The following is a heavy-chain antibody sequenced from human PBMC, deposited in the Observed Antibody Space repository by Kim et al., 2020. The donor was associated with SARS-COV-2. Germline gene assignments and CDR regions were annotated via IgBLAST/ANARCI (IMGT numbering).Heavy chain of an antibody. J-gene: IGHJ6*03. Sequence: GHAQKFQGRVTMTRNTSISTAYMELSSLRSEDTAVYYCARGYGYYYYMDVWGKGTTVTVSS. V-gene: IGHV1-8*01. CDR3: ARGYGYYYYMDV. D-gene: IGHD4-17*01.